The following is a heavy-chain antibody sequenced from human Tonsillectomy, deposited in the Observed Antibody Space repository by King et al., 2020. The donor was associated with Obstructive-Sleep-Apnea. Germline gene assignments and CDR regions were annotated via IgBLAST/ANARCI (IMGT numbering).Heavy chain of an antibody. CDR1: GFSLSTIYMS. J-gene: IGHJ3*02. Sequence: VTLKESGPALVKPTQTLTLTCTFSGFSLSTIYMSVSWIRQPPGKALEWLARIDWDGDKYYSTSLKSRLTISKDTSKNQVVLTMTTMNPVDTASYFCARNGGRYPDVDAFDIWGQGTLVTVSS. CDR3: ARNGGRYPDVDAFDI. CDR2: IDWDGDK. D-gene: IGHD1-26*01. V-gene: IGHV2-70*11.